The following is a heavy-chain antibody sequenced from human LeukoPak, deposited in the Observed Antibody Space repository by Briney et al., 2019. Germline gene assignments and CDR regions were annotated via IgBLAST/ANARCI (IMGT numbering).Heavy chain of an antibody. V-gene: IGHV3-21*01. CDR3: ATAKFGGNSYFDY. CDR1: GFTFSSYS. D-gene: IGHD4-23*01. Sequence: GGSLRLSCAASGFTFSSYSMNWVRQTPGKGLEWVSLISSSSNYIYYADSVKGRFAISRDNAKNSLYLQMNSLRAEDTAVYYCATAKFGGNSYFDYWGQGTLVTVSS. J-gene: IGHJ4*02. CDR2: ISSSSNYI.